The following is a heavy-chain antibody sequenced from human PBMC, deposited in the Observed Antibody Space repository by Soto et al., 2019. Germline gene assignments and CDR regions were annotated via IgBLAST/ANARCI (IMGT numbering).Heavy chain of an antibody. J-gene: IGHJ4*02. CDR2: ISYDGSNK. CDR1: GFTFSSYG. Sequence: ESGGGVVQPGRSLRLSCAASGFTFSSYGMHWVRQAPGKGLEWVAVISYDGSNKYYADSVKGRFTISRDNSKNTLYLQMNSLRAEDTAVYYCAKGSSSFFDYWGQGTLVTVSS. CDR3: AKGSSSFFDY. D-gene: IGHD6-6*01. V-gene: IGHV3-30*18.